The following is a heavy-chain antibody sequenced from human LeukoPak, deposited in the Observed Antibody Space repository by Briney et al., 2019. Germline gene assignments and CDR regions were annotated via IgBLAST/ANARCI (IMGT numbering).Heavy chain of an antibody. CDR3: ARQSAAGTNNWFDP. J-gene: IGHJ5*02. CDR1: GGSISSYY. D-gene: IGHD6-13*01. V-gene: IGHV4-59*08. Sequence: SETLSLTCTVSGGSISSYYWSWIRQPPGKGLEWIGYFYYGWSTYYNPSLKSRVTISVDTSKNQFSLRLTSVPAADTAVYYCARQSAAGTNNWFDPWGQGTLVTVSS. CDR2: FYYGWST.